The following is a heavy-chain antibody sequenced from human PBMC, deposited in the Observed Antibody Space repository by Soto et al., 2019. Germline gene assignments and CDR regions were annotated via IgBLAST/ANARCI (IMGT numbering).Heavy chain of an antibody. CDR2: MNPNSGNT. CDR1: GYTFTSYD. D-gene: IGHD3-3*01. V-gene: IGHV1-8*01. CDR3: ARAYLRFLEWLPGDDAFDI. J-gene: IGHJ3*02. Sequence: ASVKVSCKASGYTFTSYDINWVRQATGQGLEWMGWMNPNSGNTGYAQKFQGRVTMTRNTSISTAYMELSSLRSEDTAVYYCARAYLRFLEWLPGDDAFDIWGQGTMVTVSS.